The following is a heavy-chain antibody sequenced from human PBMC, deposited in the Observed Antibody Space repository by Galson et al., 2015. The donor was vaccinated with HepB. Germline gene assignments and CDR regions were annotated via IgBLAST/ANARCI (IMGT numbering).Heavy chain of an antibody. D-gene: IGHD6-19*01. V-gene: IGHV3-30*04. J-gene: IGHJ4*02. CDR1: GFTFSSYA. CDR3: ARLSGSGY. Sequence: SLRLSCAASGFTFSSYAMHWVRQAPGKGLEWVAVISYDGSNKYYADSVKGRFTISRDNSKNTLYLQMNSLRAEDTAVYYCARLSGSGYWGQGTLVTVSS. CDR2: ISYDGSNK.